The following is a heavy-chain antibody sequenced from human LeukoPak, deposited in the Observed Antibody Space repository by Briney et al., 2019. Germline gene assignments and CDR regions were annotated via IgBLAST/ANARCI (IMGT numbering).Heavy chain of an antibody. J-gene: IGHJ4*02. CDR2: ISSNGDNT. Sequence: GGSLRLSCSVSGFTFITYFMRWVRQAPGKGLEYVSAISSNGDNTYYADSVKGRFTISRDNSKNTLYLQMSSLRADDTAVYYCVRGTGYWGQGTLVTVSS. V-gene: IGHV3-64D*06. CDR3: VRGTGY. CDR1: GFTFITYF.